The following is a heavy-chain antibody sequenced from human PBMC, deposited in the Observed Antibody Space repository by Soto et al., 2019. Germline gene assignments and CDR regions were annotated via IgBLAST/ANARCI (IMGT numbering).Heavy chain of an antibody. V-gene: IGHV3-23*01. CDR1: GFTFSSYA. CDR2: ISGSGGST. CDR3: AKAVRGVKAFYYYGMDV. J-gene: IGHJ6*02. D-gene: IGHD3-10*01. Sequence: GGSLRLSCAASGFTFSSYAMSWVRQAPGKGLEWVSAISGSGGSTYYADSVKGRFTISRDNSKNTLYPQTNSLRAEDTAVYYCAKAVRGVKAFYYYGMDVWGQGTTVTVSS.